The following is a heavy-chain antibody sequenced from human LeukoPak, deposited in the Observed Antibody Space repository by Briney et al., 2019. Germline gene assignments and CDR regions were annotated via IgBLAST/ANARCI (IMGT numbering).Heavy chain of an antibody. D-gene: IGHD6-19*01. V-gene: IGHV3-7*05. J-gene: IGHJ4*02. CDR1: GFTFSTSW. CDR3: AKDFDGDPIAVADY. Sequence: GGSLRLSCEGSGFTFSTSWMDWVRQAPGKGLQWVANIKPDGSDKYYAESVRGRFTISRDNAKNTLYLQMNSLRAEDTAVYYCAKDFDGDPIAVADYWGQGTLVTVSS. CDR2: IKPDGSDK.